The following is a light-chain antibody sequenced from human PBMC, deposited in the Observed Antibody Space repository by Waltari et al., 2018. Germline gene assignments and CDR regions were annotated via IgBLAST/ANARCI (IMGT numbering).Light chain of an antibody. CDR2: WAS. Sequence: QILLGNPSEKNYLAWYQHKPGQPPNLLIYWASTRHSGVPDRFSGRVSATDFTLTISSLQAGDVAVYDCQQYDSRRTFGQGTKVEI. CDR1: QILLGNPSEKNY. J-gene: IGKJ1*01. CDR3: QQYDSRRT. V-gene: IGKV4-1*01.